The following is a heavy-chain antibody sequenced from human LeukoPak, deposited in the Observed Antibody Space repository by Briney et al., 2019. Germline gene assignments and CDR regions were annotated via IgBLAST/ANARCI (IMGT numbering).Heavy chain of an antibody. D-gene: IGHD3-10*01. J-gene: IGHJ4*02. V-gene: IGHV3-23*01. CDR3: VKFFLPYLAGGTGSR. Sequence: GESLRLSCAASGFPFSTYAMSWVRQAPGMRLESFSSISDGGDSTHYADSVEGRFTISRDNSKNTLYLQMNSLRAEDTALYYCVKFFLPYLAGGTGSRWGQGTLVTVSS. CDR2: ISDGGDST. CDR1: GFPFSTYA.